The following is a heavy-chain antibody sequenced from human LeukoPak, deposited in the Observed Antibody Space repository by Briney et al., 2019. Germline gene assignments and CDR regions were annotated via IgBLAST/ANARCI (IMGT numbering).Heavy chain of an antibody. CDR1: GGTFSSYA. CDR2: IIPIFGTA. V-gene: IGHV1-69*01. Sequence: SVKVSCKASGGTFSSYAISWVRQAPGQGLEWMGGIIPIFGTANYAQKFQGRVTITADESTSTAYMELSSLRSENTAVYYCARTDVNYDYVWGTSTAYYFDYWGQGTLVTVSS. CDR3: ARTDVNYDYVWGTSTAYYFDY. D-gene: IGHD3-16*01. J-gene: IGHJ4*02.